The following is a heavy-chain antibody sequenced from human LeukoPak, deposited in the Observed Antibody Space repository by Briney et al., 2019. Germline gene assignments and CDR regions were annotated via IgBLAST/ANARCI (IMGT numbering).Heavy chain of an antibody. Sequence: SGGSLRLSCAASGFTVSSNYMSWVRQAPGKGPEWVSVIYGGGSTYYADSVKGRFTISRDNSKNTLYLQMNSLRAEDTAVYYCARDLASGGTYPHYWGQGTLDTVSS. D-gene: IGHD6-13*01. V-gene: IGHV3-53*01. CDR1: GFTVSSNY. CDR3: ARDLASGGTYPHY. CDR2: IYGGGST. J-gene: IGHJ4*02.